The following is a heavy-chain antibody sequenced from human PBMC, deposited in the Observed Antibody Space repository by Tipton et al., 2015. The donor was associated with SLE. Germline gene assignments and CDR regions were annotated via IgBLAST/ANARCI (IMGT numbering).Heavy chain of an antibody. D-gene: IGHD1/OR15-1a*01. CDR1: GFTVSSNY. CDR3: TRAEWEQLPFDL. Sequence: SLRLSCAASGFTVSSNYMSWVRQAPGKGLEWVSVMYSGGSTYYADSVKGRFTLSRDNSKNTLYLQMNSLRAEDTAVYYCTRAEWEQLPFDLWGRGTLVTVSS. V-gene: IGHV3-66*02. J-gene: IGHJ2*01. CDR2: MYSGGST.